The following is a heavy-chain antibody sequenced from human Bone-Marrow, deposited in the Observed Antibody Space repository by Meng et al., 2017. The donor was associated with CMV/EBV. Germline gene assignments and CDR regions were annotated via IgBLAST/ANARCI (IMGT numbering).Heavy chain of an antibody. CDR1: FTFSSYA. V-gene: IGHV3-30*04. J-gene: IGHJ4*02. CDR3: ARDPSYCTNGVCYEVDY. Sequence: FTFSSYAMHWVRQAPGKGLEWVAVISYDGSNKYYADSVKGRFTISRDNSKNTLYLQMNSLRAEDTAVYYCARDPSYCTNGVCYEVDYWGQGTLVTVSS. D-gene: IGHD2-8*01. CDR2: ISYDGSNK.